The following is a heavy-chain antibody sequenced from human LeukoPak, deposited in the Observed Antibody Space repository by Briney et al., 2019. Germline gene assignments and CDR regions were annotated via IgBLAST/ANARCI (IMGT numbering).Heavy chain of an antibody. CDR3: AKQSYSNSWNNFDY. J-gene: IGHJ4*02. CDR2: ISGSGGST. V-gene: IGHV3-23*01. CDR1: GFTFTSSG. D-gene: IGHD6-13*01. Sequence: GGTLRLSCSASGFTFTSSGMSWVRQAPGKGLEWVSAISGSGGSTYYADSVRGRLTISRDNSKNTLYLQMNSLRAEDTAVYYCAKQSYSNSWNNFDYWDQGTLVTVSS.